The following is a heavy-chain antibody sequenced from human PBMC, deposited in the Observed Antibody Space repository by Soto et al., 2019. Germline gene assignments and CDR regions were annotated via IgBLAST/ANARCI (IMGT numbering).Heavy chain of an antibody. J-gene: IGHJ4*02. CDR3: ASYHDTMVAPTHPSDY. CDR1: GYTFTSYW. V-gene: IGHV1-18*04. CDR2: ISAHNGLT. D-gene: IGHD2-8*01. Sequence: QVQLVQSGPEVEKPGASVKVSCKASGYTFTSYWINWARQAPGQGREWVGWISAHNGLTKYAQKVQGRVTMTTDTYNSTVSMELRSLRFDHTAVYYFASYHDTMVAPTHPSDYWGQGTLVTVSA.